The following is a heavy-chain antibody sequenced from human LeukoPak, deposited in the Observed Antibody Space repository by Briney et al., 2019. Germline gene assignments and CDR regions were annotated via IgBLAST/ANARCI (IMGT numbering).Heavy chain of an antibody. D-gene: IGHD6-13*01. Sequence: GGSLRLSCAASGFTFSSYSMYWVRQAPGKGLEWVSSISSSSSYIYYADSVKGRFTISRDNAKNSLYLQMNSLRAEDTAVYYCARGPYSSSWYDWFDPWGQGTLVTVSS. J-gene: IGHJ5*02. CDR2: ISSSSSYI. V-gene: IGHV3-21*01. CDR3: ARGPYSSSWYDWFDP. CDR1: GFTFSSYS.